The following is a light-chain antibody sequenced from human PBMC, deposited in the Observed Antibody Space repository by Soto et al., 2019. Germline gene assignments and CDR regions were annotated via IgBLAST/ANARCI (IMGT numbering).Light chain of an antibody. CDR2: DAS. V-gene: IGKV3-15*01. CDR3: QQYDTWPLT. CDR1: QSVSSSY. Sequence: EIGLTQSPGTLSLSAGERATLSFMASQSVSSSYLAWYQQTPGQAPRVVIYDASTRATVIPARFSGSGSGTEFTLTISSLQSEDFAVYYCQQYDTWPLTFGGGTKVDIK. J-gene: IGKJ4*01.